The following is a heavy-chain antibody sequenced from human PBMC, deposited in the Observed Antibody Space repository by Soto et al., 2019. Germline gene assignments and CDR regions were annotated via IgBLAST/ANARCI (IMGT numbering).Heavy chain of an antibody. CDR3: ARVPGYYDFWAKHYYYYYGMDV. V-gene: IGHV4-59*01. CDR1: GGSISRYY. CDR2: IYYSGST. D-gene: IGHD3-3*01. Sequence: PSETLSLTGTVSGGSISRYYWSWIRQPPGKGLEWIGYIYYSGSTNYNPSLKSRVTISVDTSKNQFSLKLSSVTAADTAVYYCARVPGYYDFWAKHYYYYYGMDVWGQGTTVTVSS. J-gene: IGHJ6*02.